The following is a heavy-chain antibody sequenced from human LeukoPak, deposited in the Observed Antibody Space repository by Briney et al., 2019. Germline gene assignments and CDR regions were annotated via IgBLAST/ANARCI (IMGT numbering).Heavy chain of an antibody. J-gene: IGHJ2*01. CDR3: ARGPQRWPTIYWYFDL. Sequence: PSETLSLTCTVSGGSISSGSYYWSWIRQPAGKGLEWIGRIYTSGSTNYNPSLKSRVTISVDKSKNQFSLKLSSVTAADTAVYYCARGPQRWPTIYWYFDLWGRGTLVTVSS. D-gene: IGHD4-23*01. CDR2: IYTSGST. CDR1: GGSISSGSYY. V-gene: IGHV4-61*02.